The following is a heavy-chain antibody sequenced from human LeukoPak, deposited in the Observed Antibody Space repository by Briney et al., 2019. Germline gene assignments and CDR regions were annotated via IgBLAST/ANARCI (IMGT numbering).Heavy chain of an antibody. CDR1: GFTVSSNY. D-gene: IGHD3-9*01. CDR2: IYSGGST. V-gene: IGHV3-66*01. CDR3: ARDFGDILTGLAP. Sequence: GGSLRLSCAASGFTVSSNYMSWVRKAPGKGLEWVSVIYSGGSTYYADSVKGRFTISRDNSKNTLYLQMNSLRAEDTAVYYCARDFGDILTGLAPWGQGTLVTVSS. J-gene: IGHJ5*02.